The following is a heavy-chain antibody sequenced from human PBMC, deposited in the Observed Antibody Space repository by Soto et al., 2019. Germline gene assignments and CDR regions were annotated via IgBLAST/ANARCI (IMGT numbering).Heavy chain of an antibody. D-gene: IGHD5-12*01. CDR1: GYTFTSYG. J-gene: IGHJ3*02. Sequence: QVKLVQSGAEVKKPGASVKVSCKASGYTFTSYGISWVRQAPGQGHEWMGWISAYNGNTNHAQKLQGRVTMTTATSTRTAYMELRSLRSADTAVYYCASADSGYETDAFDIWGQGTMVTVSS. V-gene: IGHV1-18*01. CDR2: ISAYNGNT. CDR3: ASADSGYETDAFDI.